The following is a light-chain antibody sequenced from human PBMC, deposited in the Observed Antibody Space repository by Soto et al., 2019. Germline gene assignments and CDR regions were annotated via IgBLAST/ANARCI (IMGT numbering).Light chain of an antibody. V-gene: IGLV2-8*01. Sequence: QSALTQPPSASGSPGQSVTISCTGTSRDVGSYNYVSWYLQHPDKAPQVMIYEVNKRPSGVPDRFSGSKSGNTASLTVSGLKAEDEADYYCCSSAGSDKYVFGTGTKLTVL. J-gene: IGLJ1*01. CDR3: CSSAGSDKYV. CDR1: SRDVGSYNY. CDR2: EVN.